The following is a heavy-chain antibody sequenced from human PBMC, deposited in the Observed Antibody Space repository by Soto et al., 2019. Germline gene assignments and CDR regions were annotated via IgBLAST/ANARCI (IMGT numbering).Heavy chain of an antibody. CDR3: ARGRYSSSWYGMDV. J-gene: IGHJ6*02. D-gene: IGHD6-13*01. CDR1: GGSFSGYY. V-gene: IGHV4-34*01. CDR2: INHSGST. Sequence: SETLSLTCAVYGGSFSGYYWSWIRRPPGKGLEWIGEINHSGSTNYNPSLKSRVTISVDTSKNQFSLKLSSVTAADTAVYYCARGRYSSSWYGMDVWGQGTTVTVSS.